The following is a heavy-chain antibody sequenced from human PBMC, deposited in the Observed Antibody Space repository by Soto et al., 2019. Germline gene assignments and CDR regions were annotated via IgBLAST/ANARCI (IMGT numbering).Heavy chain of an antibody. CDR2: ISGSGGST. J-gene: IGHJ5*02. CDR3: AKGAYYYDSSGYFTPFDP. Sequence: PGGSLRLSCAASGFTFSSYAMSWVRQAPGKGLEWVSSISGSGGSTYYADSVKGRFTISRDNSKNTLYLQMNSLRAEDTAVYYCAKGAYYYDSSGYFTPFDPWGQGTLVTVSS. D-gene: IGHD3-22*01. CDR1: GFTFSSYA. V-gene: IGHV3-23*01.